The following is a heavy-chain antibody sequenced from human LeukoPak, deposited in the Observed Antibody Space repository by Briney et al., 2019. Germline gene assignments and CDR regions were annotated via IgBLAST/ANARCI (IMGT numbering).Heavy chain of an antibody. Sequence: GGSLRLSCAASGFTFSNYWMSWVRQAPGKGLEFMANIKEAGGEKYYVDSVKGRLTISRDNSKNTLYLQMNSLRAEDTAIYFCATSRNIVVVPAAIFDYWGQGTLVTVSS. CDR2: IKEAGGEK. CDR3: ATSRNIVVVPAAIFDY. CDR1: GFTFSNYW. V-gene: IGHV3-7*03. D-gene: IGHD2-2*01. J-gene: IGHJ4*02.